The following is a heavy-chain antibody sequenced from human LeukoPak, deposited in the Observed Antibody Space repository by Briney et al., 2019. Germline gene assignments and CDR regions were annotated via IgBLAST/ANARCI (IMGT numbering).Heavy chain of an antibody. CDR1: GFTFSSYG. D-gene: IGHD5-18*01. CDR2: IRYDGSSE. J-gene: IGHJ4*02. V-gene: IGHV3-30*02. Sequence: GGSLRLSCAASGFTFSSYGMHWVRQAPGKGLEWVAFIRYDGSSEYYADSVKGRFTISRDNSKNTLYLQMNSLRAEDTAVYYCARDLSGITGYAYGRGIDYWGQGTLVTVSS. CDR3: ARDLSGITGYAYGRGIDY.